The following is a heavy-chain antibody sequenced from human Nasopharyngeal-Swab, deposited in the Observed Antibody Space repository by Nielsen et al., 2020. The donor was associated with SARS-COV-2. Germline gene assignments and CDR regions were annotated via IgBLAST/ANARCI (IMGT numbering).Heavy chain of an antibody. J-gene: IGHJ4*02. CDR1: GFTFSSYW. CDR2: IKEDGSEK. CDR3: ARDYTRFDY. D-gene: IGHD3-16*01. V-gene: IGHV3-7*05. Sequence: GESLKISCAASGFTFSSYWMSWVRQAPGKGLEWVAYIKEDGSEKYFVDSVKGRFTISRDNAKISLYLQMNSLRSEDTAVYYCARDYTRFDYWGQGTLVTVSS.